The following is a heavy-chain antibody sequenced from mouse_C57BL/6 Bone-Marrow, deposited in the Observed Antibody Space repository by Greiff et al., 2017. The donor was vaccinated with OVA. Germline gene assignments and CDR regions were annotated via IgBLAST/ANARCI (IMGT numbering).Heavy chain of an antibody. CDR1: GFTFSDYG. CDR3: ASFSNYYYAMDY. CDR2: ISNLAYSI. Sequence: EVMLVESGGGLVQPGGSLKLSCAASGFTFSDYGMAWVRQAPRKGPEWVAFISNLAYSIYYADTVTGRFTISRENAKNNLYLEMSSLRSEDTAMYYCASFSNYYYAMDYWGQGTSVTVSS. J-gene: IGHJ4*01. V-gene: IGHV5-15*01. D-gene: IGHD4-1*02.